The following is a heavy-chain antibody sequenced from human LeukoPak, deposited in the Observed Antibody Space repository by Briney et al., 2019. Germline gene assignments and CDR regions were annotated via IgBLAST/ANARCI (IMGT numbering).Heavy chain of an antibody. D-gene: IGHD5-18*01. V-gene: IGHV4-59*12. CDR3: ARAWRRGYSYGTYYMDV. CDR2: IYYSGST. J-gene: IGHJ6*03. Sequence: SETLSLSCTVSGGSISSYYWSWIRQPPRKGQECIGDIYYSGSTNYNPSLKSRVTISVDTSKNQFSLKLSSVTAADTAVYYCARAWRRGYSYGTYYMDVWGKGTTVTVSS. CDR1: GGSISSYY.